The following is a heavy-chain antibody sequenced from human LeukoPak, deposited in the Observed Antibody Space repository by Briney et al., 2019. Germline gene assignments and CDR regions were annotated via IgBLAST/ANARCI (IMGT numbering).Heavy chain of an antibody. Sequence: GASVKVSCKASGGTFSSYAISWVRQAPGQGLEWMGWINPNSGGTNYAQKFQGRVTMTRDTSISTAYMELSRLRSDGTAVYYCARGRRTGTAFLDYWGQGTLVTVSS. V-gene: IGHV1-2*02. D-gene: IGHD1-1*01. J-gene: IGHJ4*02. CDR3: ARGRRTGTAFLDY. CDR2: INPNSGGT. CDR1: GGTFSSYA.